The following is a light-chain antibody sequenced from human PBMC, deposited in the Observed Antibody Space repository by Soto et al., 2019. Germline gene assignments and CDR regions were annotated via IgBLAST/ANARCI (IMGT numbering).Light chain of an antibody. J-gene: IGKJ4*01. Sequence: EIVLTQSPGTLSSSPGESTTLSCWASQSVGRNFLAWYQQKPGRAPRLLIHGASYRATGVPDRFSGSGSETDFTLTISRLEPEDFAVYYCHQYAASPLTFGGGTKVEIK. CDR1: QSVGRNF. CDR2: GAS. CDR3: HQYAASPLT. V-gene: IGKV3-20*01.